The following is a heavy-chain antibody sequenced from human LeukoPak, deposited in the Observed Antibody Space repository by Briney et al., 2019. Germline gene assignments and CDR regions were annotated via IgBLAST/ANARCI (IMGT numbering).Heavy chain of an antibody. D-gene: IGHD3-10*01. CDR2: ISGSGGST. J-gene: IGHJ4*02. CDR1: GFTCSSYA. Sequence: PGGSLRLSCAASGFTCSSYAMSWVRQAPGKELEWVSAISGSGGSTYYADSVKGRFTISRDNSKNSLYLQMNSLRAEDTAVYYCARDLGVRGVIYRLGYWGQGTLVTVSS. V-gene: IGHV3-23*01. CDR3: ARDLGVRGVIYRLGY.